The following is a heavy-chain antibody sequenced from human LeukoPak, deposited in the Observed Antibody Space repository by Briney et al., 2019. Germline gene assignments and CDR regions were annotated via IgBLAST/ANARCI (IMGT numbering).Heavy chain of an antibody. CDR3: ARLSGRDYNPRVFDY. Sequence: GGSLRLSCAASGFIFNNYWMTWIRRAPGKGLEWVATIKQDGSETYYVDSVKGRFTISRDNAKNSLCLQVNSLRAEDTAIYYCARLSGRDYNPRVFDYWGQGTLVTVSS. D-gene: IGHD4-11*01. V-gene: IGHV3-7*03. CDR2: IKQDGSET. CDR1: GFIFNNYW. J-gene: IGHJ4*02.